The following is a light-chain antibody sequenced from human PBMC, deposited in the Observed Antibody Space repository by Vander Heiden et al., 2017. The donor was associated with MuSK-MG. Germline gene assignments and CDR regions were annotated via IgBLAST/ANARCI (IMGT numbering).Light chain of an antibody. Sequence: EIVLTQSPGTLSLSPGERATLSCRASQSVNSDYLAWYQQKPGQAPRLLIYGASRRATGIPDRFSGSGSGTDFTLSISRLEPGDFAVYYCQQYGSSLPITFGQGTRLEIK. J-gene: IGKJ5*01. CDR3: QQYGSSLPIT. V-gene: IGKV3-20*01. CDR1: QSVNSDY. CDR2: GAS.